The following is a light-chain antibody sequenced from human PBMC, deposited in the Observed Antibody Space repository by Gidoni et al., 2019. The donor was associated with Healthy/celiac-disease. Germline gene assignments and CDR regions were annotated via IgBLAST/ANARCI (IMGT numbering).Light chain of an antibody. CDR3: QQSYSTPWT. CDR1: QSISSY. Sequence: DIQMTQSPSSLSASVGDRVTITCRASQSISSYLNWYQQKPGKAPKLLIYAASSLQSGVPSRFSGSGSGTDFTLTISSLQPEDFATYYCQQSYSTPWTFXXXTKVGIK. J-gene: IGKJ1*01. CDR2: AAS. V-gene: IGKV1-39*01.